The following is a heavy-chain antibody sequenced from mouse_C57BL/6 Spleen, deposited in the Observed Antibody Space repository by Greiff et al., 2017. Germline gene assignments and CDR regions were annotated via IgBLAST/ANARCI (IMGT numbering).Heavy chain of an antibody. CDR2: IRSKSNNYAT. V-gene: IGHV10-1*01. CDR1: GFSFNTYA. Sequence: DVQLVESGGGLVQPKGSLKLSCAASGFSFNTYAMNWVRQAPGKGLEWVARIRSKSNNYATYYADSVKDRFTISRYDSRSMLYLQMNKVKTEVTAMYYCVRQYGNYELEQDDAMDYWGQGTSVTVSS. CDR3: VRQYGNYELEQDDAMDY. J-gene: IGHJ4*01. D-gene: IGHD2-10*02.